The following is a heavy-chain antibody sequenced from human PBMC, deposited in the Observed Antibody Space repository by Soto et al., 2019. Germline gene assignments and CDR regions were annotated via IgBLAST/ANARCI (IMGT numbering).Heavy chain of an antibody. J-gene: IGHJ3*02. CDR3: ARGLHAFDI. V-gene: IGHV4-34*01. CDR1: GGSFSGYY. D-gene: IGHD2-15*01. CDR2: INHSGST. Sequence: SDTLSLTCAVYGGSFSGYYWSWIRQPPGKGLEWIGEINHSGSTNYNPSLKSRVTISVDTSKNQFSLKLSSVTAADTAVYYCARGLHAFDIWGQGTMVTVSS.